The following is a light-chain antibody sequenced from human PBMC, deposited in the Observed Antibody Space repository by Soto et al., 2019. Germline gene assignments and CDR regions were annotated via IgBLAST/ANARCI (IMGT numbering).Light chain of an antibody. CDR1: QSVSSSY. CDR3: QQYGSSPRT. J-gene: IGKJ1*01. V-gene: IGKV3-20*01. CDR2: GAS. Sequence: ESVLTQSPGTLSLSPGEIATLSCRATQSVSSSYLAWYQQKPGQAPRLLIYGASSRATGIPDRFSGSGSGTDFTLTISRLEPEDFAVYYCQQYGSSPRTFGQGTKV.